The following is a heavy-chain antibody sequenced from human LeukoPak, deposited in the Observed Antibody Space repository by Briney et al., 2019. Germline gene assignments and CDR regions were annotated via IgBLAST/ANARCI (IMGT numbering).Heavy chain of an antibody. D-gene: IGHD1-7*01. Sequence: ASVKVCCKASGYTFTTSDINWERQASGQGLEWMGYMDPNSGHTEFARKFESRVTMTGDTSTSTAYMELSSLTPDDTAIYYCTRKLRLDEHWGQGTLVGVPS. CDR1: GYTFTTSD. J-gene: IGHJ4*02. CDR3: TRKLRLDEH. CDR2: MDPNSGHT. V-gene: IGHV1-8*01.